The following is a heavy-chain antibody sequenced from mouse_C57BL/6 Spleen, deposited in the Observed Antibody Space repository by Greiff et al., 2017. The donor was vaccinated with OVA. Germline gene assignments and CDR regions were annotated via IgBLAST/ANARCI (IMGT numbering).Heavy chain of an antibody. Sequence: VQLQQSGPELVKPGASVKISCKASGYSFTDYNMNWVKQSHGKSLEWIGVINPNYGTTSYNQKFKGKATLTVDHSYSTAFMQLNSLTSEDSAFYYCASGPAGPGPFDYWGQGTTLTVSS. CDR2: INPNYGTT. V-gene: IGHV1-39*01. D-gene: IGHD1-2*01. CDR3: ASGPAGPGPFDY. CDR1: GYSFTDYN. J-gene: IGHJ2*01.